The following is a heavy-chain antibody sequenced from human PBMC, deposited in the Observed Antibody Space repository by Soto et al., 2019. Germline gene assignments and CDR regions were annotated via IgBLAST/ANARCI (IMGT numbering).Heavy chain of an antibody. CDR3: ARDHSGYDFLDY. D-gene: IGHD5-12*01. V-gene: IGHV4-31*03. Sequence: QVQLQESGPGLMKPSQTLSLTCTVSGASISSGGYYWSWIRQHPGKGLEWIGYIYHSGTTNYNPSLESRVSISVDTSNNQFSLKVSSVTAADTAVYYCARDHSGYDFLDYWGQGTLVTVSS. CDR1: GASISSGGYY. CDR2: IYHSGTT. J-gene: IGHJ4*02.